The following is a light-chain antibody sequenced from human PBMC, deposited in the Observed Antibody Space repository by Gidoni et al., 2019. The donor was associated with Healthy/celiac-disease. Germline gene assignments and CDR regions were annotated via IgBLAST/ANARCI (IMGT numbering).Light chain of an antibody. V-gene: IGKV3-20*01. CDR3: QQYGSSPLT. CDR1: QSVSSSY. CDR2: GAS. Sequence: IVLTQSPGTLSLSPGERATLSCRASQSVSSSYVAWYQQKPGQAPRLLIYGASSRATGIPDRFSGSGSGTDFTLTISRLEPEDFAVYYCQQYGSSPLTFXGXTKVEIK. J-gene: IGKJ4*01.